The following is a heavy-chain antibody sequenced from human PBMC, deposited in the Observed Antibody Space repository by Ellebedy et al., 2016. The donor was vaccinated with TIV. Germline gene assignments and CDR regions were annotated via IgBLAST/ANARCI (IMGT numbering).Heavy chain of an antibody. CDR2: ISYDGINK. CDR3: AREGYQNAFDI. D-gene: IGHD6-13*01. J-gene: IGHJ3*02. V-gene: IGHV3-30-3*01. Sequence: PGGSLRLSCAASAFTFSTYIMHLVRQVPGQGLEWVVVISYDGINKYYADSVKCRFTFSRDNSKNTLYLQMNSLRAEDTAVYYCAREGYQNAFDIWGQGTMVIVSS. CDR1: AFTFSTYI.